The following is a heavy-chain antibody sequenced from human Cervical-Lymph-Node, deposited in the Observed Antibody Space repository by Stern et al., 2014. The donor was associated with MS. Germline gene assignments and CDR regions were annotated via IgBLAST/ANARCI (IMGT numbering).Heavy chain of an antibody. V-gene: IGHV1-69*01. CDR1: GDSFSSYA. CDR3: ARGWAGMGQYDYGGLDV. Sequence: QVQLVQSGAEVKKPGSSVKVSCKASGDSFSSYAISWVRQAPRQGLEWMGGIIPKFGTANYARKFQGRVTITADGSTSTAYMELSSLRSEDAAVYYCARGWAGMGQYDYGGLDVWGQGTTVTVSS. CDR2: IIPKFGTA. D-gene: IGHD5-18*01. J-gene: IGHJ6*02.